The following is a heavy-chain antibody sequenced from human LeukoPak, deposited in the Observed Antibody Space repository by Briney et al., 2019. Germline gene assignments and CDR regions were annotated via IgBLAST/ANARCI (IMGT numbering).Heavy chain of an antibody. D-gene: IGHD6-6*01. CDR2: ISNSGSHI. V-gene: IGHV3-23*01. CDR3: AGVMGSSSSTAYFAY. J-gene: IGHJ4*02. CDR1: GFTFSSYA. Sequence: PGGSLRLSCAASGFTFSSYAINWVRQAPGKGLEWLSAISNSGSHIYYADSLKGRFTISRDNSKNTAYLEMNSLRAEDTAVYYCAGVMGSSSSTAYFAYWGQGTLVTVSS.